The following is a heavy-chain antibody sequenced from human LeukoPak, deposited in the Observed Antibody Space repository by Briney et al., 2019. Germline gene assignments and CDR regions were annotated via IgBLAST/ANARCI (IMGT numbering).Heavy chain of an antibody. Sequence: GGSLRLSCAASGFTFSSYAMHWVRQAPGKGLEWVAVISYDGSNKYYADSVKGRFTISRDNSKNTPYLQMNSLRAEDTAVYYCARVPSFYDFWSGYHDYWGQGTLVTVSS. CDR1: GFTFSSYA. CDR2: ISYDGSNK. V-gene: IGHV3-30-3*01. CDR3: ARVPSFYDFWSGYHDY. J-gene: IGHJ4*02. D-gene: IGHD3-3*01.